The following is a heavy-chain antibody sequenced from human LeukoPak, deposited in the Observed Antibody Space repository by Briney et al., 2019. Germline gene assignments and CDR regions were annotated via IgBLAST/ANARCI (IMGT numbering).Heavy chain of an antibody. CDR1: GGTFSSYA. CDR3: ARDLFTEGDTYYYDSSGLDY. J-gene: IGHJ4*02. CDR2: IIPIFGTA. Sequence: GASVKVSCKASGGTFSSYAISWVRQAPGQGLEWMGGIIPIFGTANYAQKFQGRVTITTDESTSTAYMELRSLRSDDTAVYYCARDLFTEGDTYYYDSSGLDYWGQGTLVTVSS. D-gene: IGHD3-22*01. V-gene: IGHV1-69*05.